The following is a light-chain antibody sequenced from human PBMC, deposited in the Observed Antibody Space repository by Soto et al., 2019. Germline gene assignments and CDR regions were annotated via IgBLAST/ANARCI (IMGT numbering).Light chain of an antibody. V-gene: IGLV2-14*01. CDR2: EVS. CDR1: SSDVGGYNY. J-gene: IGLJ2*01. CDR3: SSYTDISTLVL. Sequence: QSALTQPASVSGSPGQSITISCTGTSSDVGGYNYVSWYQQHPGKAPKLMIYEVSNRPSGVSYRFSGSRSGNTASLTIFGLQIEDEADYYCSSYTDISTLVLFGGGTKLTVL.